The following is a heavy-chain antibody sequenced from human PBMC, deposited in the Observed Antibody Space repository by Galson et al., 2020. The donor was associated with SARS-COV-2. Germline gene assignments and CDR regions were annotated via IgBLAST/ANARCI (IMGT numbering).Heavy chain of an antibody. CDR3: ARMNYGGNPRPFWYCDL. CDR1: GGSISSGGYY. CDR2: IYYSGST. D-gene: IGHD4-17*01. J-gene: IGHJ2*01. Sequence: ETSETLSLTCTVSGGSISSGGYYWSWIRQHPGKGLEWIGYIYYSGSTYYNPSLKSRVTISVDTSKNQFSLKLSSVTAADTAVYYCARMNYGGNPRPFWYCDLWGRGTLVTVSS. V-gene: IGHV4-31*03.